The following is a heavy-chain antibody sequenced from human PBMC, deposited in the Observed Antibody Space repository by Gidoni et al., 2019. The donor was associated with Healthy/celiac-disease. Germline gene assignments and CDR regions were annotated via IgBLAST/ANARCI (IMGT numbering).Heavy chain of an antibody. CDR3: AKIDYGDYDYYYGMDV. CDR1: GFTFSSQG. CDR2: IWYDGSNK. D-gene: IGHD4-17*01. V-gene: IGHV3-33*06. J-gene: IGHJ6*02. Sequence: QVQLVESGGGVVQPGRSLRLSCAASGFTFSSQGMHWVRQAPGKGLEWVAVIWYDGSNKYYADSVKGRFTISRDNSKNTLYLQMNSLRAEDTAVYYCAKIDYGDYDYYYGMDVWGQGTTVTVSS.